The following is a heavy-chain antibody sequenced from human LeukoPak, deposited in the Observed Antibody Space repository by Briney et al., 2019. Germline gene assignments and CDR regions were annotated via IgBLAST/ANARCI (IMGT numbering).Heavy chain of an antibody. CDR2: IYYSGST. D-gene: IGHD3-10*01. CDR1: GGSISSYY. CDR3: ARLTMVRGLINPFDY. J-gene: IGHJ4*02. Sequence: PSETLSLTCTVSGGSISSYYWSWIRQPPGKGLEWIGYIYYSGSTNYNPSLKSRVTISVDTSKHQFSLMLISVTAADTAVYYCARLTMVRGLINPFDYWGQGTLVTVSS. V-gene: IGHV4-59*08.